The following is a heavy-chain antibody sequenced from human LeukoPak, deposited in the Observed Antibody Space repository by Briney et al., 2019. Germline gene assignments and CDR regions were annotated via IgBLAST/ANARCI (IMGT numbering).Heavy chain of an antibody. CDR2: LDTDGSDT. J-gene: IGHJ4*02. CDR1: GFTFSNYW. V-gene: IGHV3-74*01. CDR3: AREILGSAFSFDY. D-gene: IGHD1-26*01. Sequence: GGSLRLSCAASGFTFSNYWMHWVRQAPGKGLVWVSRLDTDGSDTSYADSVKGRFTISRDNAKNTLYLQMNNLRAEDTAMYYCAREILGSAFSFDYWGQGTLVTVSS.